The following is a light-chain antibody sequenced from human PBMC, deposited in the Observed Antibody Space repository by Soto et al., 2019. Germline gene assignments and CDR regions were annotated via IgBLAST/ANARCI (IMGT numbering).Light chain of an antibody. J-gene: IGKJ3*01. CDR2: GVS. CDR1: QSVTINY. Sequence: GTLSLSPGERATLSCRASQSVTINYLAWYQQKPGQAPRLLIYGVSTRATGIPNRFSGSGSGTDFTLTISRLEPEDLAVDYCQQYGSSPFTFGPATKVDIK. V-gene: IGKV3-20*01. CDR3: QQYGSSPFT.